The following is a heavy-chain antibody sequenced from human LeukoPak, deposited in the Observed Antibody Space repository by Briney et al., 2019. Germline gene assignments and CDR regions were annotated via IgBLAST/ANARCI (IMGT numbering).Heavy chain of an antibody. D-gene: IGHD5-18*01. J-gene: IGHJ6*03. CDR3: ARVLGRGNTCGYYFYYYMDV. CDR1: GFTFSDYY. CDR2: ISGDRTVV. Sequence: GGSLRLSCAVSGFTFSDYYMSWVRQIPGRGLEWVSYISGDRTVVYYADSVKGRFTISRDDARNSLSLQMNSLRVEDTAVYYCARVLGRGNTCGYYFYYYMDVWGKGTTVTVSS. V-gene: IGHV3-11*04.